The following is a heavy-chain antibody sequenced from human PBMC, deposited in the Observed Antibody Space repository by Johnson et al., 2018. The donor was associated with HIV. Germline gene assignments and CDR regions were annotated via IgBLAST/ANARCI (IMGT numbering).Heavy chain of an antibody. V-gene: IGHV3-23*01. Sequence: VQLMESGGGLVQPGGSLRLSCAASGFTFSSYAMSWVRQAPGKGLEWVSAISGSGGSTYYADSVKGRFTMSRDNAKKSLYLQMNSLRDEDTAVYYCAREEGTDILTRGDAFDIWGQGTMVTVSS. CDR3: AREEGTDILTRGDAFDI. CDR2: ISGSGGST. CDR1: GFTFSSYA. D-gene: IGHD3-9*01. J-gene: IGHJ3*02.